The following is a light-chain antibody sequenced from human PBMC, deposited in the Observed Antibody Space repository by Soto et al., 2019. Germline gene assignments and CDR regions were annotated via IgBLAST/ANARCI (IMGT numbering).Light chain of an antibody. CDR3: PQTYSVPPT. V-gene: IGKV1-39*01. Sequence: DIPMTQSPSSLSASVGDRVTITCRASQTISNYLNWYQQKPGKAPVLLIFAASSLQSGVPSRFSGSRSGRNFTLAISSLQPADSAIYYCPQTYSVPPTFGRGTKVEI. CDR1: QTISNY. J-gene: IGKJ1*01. CDR2: AAS.